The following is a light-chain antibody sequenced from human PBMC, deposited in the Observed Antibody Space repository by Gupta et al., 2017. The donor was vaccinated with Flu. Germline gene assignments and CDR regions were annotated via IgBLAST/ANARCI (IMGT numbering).Light chain of an antibody. V-gene: IGLV2-14*01. CDR3: SSYTSSNSGE. J-gene: IGLJ3*02. Sequence: QSALTQPASVSGSPGQSITISCTGTSSDVGGYNYVSWYQHHPGKAPKLRIYEVINRPSGVSNRVSGSKSGNKASLNISGLQAEDEADDDCSSYTSSNSGEFGGGTKLTVL. CDR1: SSDVGGYNY. CDR2: EVI.